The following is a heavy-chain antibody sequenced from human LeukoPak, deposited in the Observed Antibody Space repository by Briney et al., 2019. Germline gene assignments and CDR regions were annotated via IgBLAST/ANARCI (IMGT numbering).Heavy chain of an antibody. CDR1: GFTFSSYA. J-gene: IGHJ2*01. Sequence: GGSLRLSCAASGFTFSSYAMSWVRQAPGKGLEWVSGISGSGGGTFYADSVEGRFTISRDNPQNTLYLQINSLRAEDTAVYSCARRALVVATSYWYFDLWGRGTLVTVSS. V-gene: IGHV3-23*01. CDR2: ISGSGGGT. D-gene: IGHD2-15*01. CDR3: ARRALVVATSYWYFDL.